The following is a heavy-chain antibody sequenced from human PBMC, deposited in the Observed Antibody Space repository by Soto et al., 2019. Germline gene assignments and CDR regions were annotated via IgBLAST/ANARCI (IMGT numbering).Heavy chain of an antibody. CDR1: GYSFNTYW. D-gene: IGHD2-21*01. CDR3: ARRRGLLYSD. J-gene: IGHJ4*02. CDR2: IYPGDSDI. Sequence: PGESLKISCKGSGYSFNTYWIGWVRQMPGKGLEWMGVIYPGDSDIRYSPSFQGQVAISADKSISTAYLQWSSLKASDTGIYYFARRRGLLYSDWGQGTLVTVSS. V-gene: IGHV5-51*01.